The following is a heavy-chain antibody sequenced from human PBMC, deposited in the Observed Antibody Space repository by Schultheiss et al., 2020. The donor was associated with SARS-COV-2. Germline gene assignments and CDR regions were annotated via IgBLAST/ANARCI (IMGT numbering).Heavy chain of an antibody. D-gene: IGHD6-13*01. CDR1: GFTVSSNY. J-gene: IGHJ5*02. CDR3: ARARAEQHLPFSWGPIPHPTTWFDP. CDR2: INSDGSAS. V-gene: IGHV3-74*01. Sequence: GESLKISCAASGFTVSSNYMTWVRQAPGKGLEWVSRINSDGSASSYADSVQGRFTVSRDNAGNTLYLQMNNLRVEDTAIYYCARARAEQHLPFSWGPIPHPTTWFDPWGQGTLVTVSS.